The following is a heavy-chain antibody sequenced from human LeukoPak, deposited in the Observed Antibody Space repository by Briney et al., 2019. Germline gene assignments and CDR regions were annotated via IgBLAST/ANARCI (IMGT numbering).Heavy chain of an antibody. Sequence: SVKVSCKASGGTFSSYAISWVRQAPGQGLEWMGGIIPIFGTANYAQKFQGRVTITADESTITAYMELSSLRSEDTAVYYCARDLVVVDDDAFDIWGQGTMVTVSS. CDR1: GGTFSSYA. CDR2: IIPIFGTA. CDR3: ARDLVVVDDDAFDI. V-gene: IGHV1-69*01. J-gene: IGHJ3*02. D-gene: IGHD3-22*01.